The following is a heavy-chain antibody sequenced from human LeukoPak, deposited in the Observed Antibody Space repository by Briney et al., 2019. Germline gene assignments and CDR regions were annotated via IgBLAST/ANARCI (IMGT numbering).Heavy chain of an antibody. D-gene: IGHD2-2*01. V-gene: IGHV1-46*01. Sequence: SVKLSYKASVYTFTSYYMHWVRHAPAQGLEWMGILHHSGGSTSYAQKFQGRVTMTRDTSISAAYMELSRLRSDDTAVYYCARAMPASDYYYYMDVWGKGTTVTVSS. CDR1: VYTFTSYY. CDR3: ARAMPASDYYYYMDV. CDR2: LHHSGGST. J-gene: IGHJ6*03.